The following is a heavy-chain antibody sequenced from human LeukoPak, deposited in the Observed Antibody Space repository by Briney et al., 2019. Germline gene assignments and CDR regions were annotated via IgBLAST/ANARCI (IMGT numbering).Heavy chain of an antibody. Sequence: SETLSLTCTVSGASISSGDYFWTWVRRPPGKGLEWIGYISYSGSTYYNPSLKSRVTMSADTSKNHLSLRLSSVTVADTAVYYCARVPHSGYYPLDYWGPGTLVTVSS. CDR3: ARVPHSGYYPLDY. V-gene: IGHV4-30-4*01. CDR2: ISYSGST. CDR1: GASISSGDYF. D-gene: IGHD3-22*01. J-gene: IGHJ4*02.